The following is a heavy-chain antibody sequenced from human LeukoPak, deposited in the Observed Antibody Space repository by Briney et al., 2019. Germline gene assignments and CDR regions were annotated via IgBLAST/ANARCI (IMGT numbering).Heavy chain of an antibody. D-gene: IGHD3-22*01. CDR2: IIPIFGTA. Sequence: SVKVSCKASGGTFSSYAISWERQAPGQGLEWMGGIIPIFGTANYAQKFQGRVTITADESTSTAYMELSSLRSEDTAVYYCARGTYYYDSSGYYYGYYYYGMDVWGQGTTVTVSS. CDR1: GGTFSSYA. J-gene: IGHJ6*02. CDR3: ARGTYYYDSSGYYYGYYYYGMDV. V-gene: IGHV1-69*13.